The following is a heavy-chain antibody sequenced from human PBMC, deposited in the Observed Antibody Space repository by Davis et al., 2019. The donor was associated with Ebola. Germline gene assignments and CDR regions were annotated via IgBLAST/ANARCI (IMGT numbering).Heavy chain of an antibody. CDR2: ISYDGSNK. J-gene: IGHJ4*02. Sequence: PGGSLRLSCAASGFTFSSYAMHWVRQAPGKGLEWVAVISYDGSNKYYADSVKGRFTISRDNSKNTLYLQMNSLRAEDTAVYYFARDSDDYSFDYWGQGTLVTVSS. D-gene: IGHD4-11*01. CDR3: ARDSDDYSFDY. CDR1: GFTFSSYA. V-gene: IGHV3-30*04.